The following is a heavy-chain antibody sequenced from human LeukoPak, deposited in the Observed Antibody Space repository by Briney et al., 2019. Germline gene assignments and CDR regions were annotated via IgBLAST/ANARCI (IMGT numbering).Heavy chain of an antibody. CDR2: INQDGSEK. CDR1: GFTFSDFW. J-gene: IGHJ6*03. V-gene: IGHV3-7*03. Sequence: PGGSLRLSCAASGFTFSDFWMNWVRQAPGKGLEWVANINQDGSEKYYVDSVKGRFTISRDNSKNTLYLQMSSLRSEDTAVYYCARGRRAQQLLHYYYYMDAWGKGTTVTVSS. CDR3: ARGRRAQQLLHYYYYMDA. D-gene: IGHD6-13*01.